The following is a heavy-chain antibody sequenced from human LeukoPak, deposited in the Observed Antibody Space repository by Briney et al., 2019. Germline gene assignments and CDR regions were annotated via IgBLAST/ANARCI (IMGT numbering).Heavy chain of an antibody. V-gene: IGHV3-53*01. CDR1: GFTVSSNY. CDR3: ARESSSTGGNWFDP. Sequence: GGSLRLSCAASGFTVSSNYMSWVRQAPGKGLEWVSVIYSGGSTYYADSVKGRFTISRDNSKNTLYLQMNSLRAEDTAVYYCARESSSTGGNWFDPWGQGTLVTVSS. D-gene: IGHD2-2*01. CDR2: IYSGGST. J-gene: IGHJ5*02.